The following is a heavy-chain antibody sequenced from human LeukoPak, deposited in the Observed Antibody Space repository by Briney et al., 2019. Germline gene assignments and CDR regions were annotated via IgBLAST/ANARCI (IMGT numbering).Heavy chain of an antibody. CDR1: GGTFSSYA. J-gene: IGHJ5*02. Sequence: SVKVSCKASGGTFSSYAISWVRRAPGQGLEWMGGIIPIFGTANYAQKFQGRVTITTDESTSTAYMELSSLRSEDTAVYYCARAVRDGYKPYNWFDPWGQGTLVTVSS. CDR3: ARAVRDGYKPYNWFDP. CDR2: IIPIFGTA. D-gene: IGHD5-24*01. V-gene: IGHV1-69*05.